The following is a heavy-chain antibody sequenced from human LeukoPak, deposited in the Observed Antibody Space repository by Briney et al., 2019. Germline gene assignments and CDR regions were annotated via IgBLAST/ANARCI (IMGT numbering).Heavy chain of an antibody. V-gene: IGHV3-48*02. CDR1: GFTFSSYS. Sequence: GGSLRLSCAASGFTFSSYSMNWVRQAPGKGLEWVSYISSSSSTIYYADSVKGRFTISRDNAKNSLYLQTNSLRDEDTAVYYCARDSDGGYNWGQGTLVTVSS. D-gene: IGHD4-23*01. CDR2: ISSSSSTI. J-gene: IGHJ4*02. CDR3: ARDSDGGYN.